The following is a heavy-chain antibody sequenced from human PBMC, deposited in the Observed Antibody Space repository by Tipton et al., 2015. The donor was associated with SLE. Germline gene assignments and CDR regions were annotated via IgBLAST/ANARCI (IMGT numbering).Heavy chain of an antibody. J-gene: IGHJ6*03. V-gene: IGHV4-39*07. CDR3: ARERVVVPAALIYYYYMDV. CDR2: IYYSGST. Sequence: TLSLTCTVSGGSISSSSYYWGWISQPPGKGLEWIGSIYYSGSTYYNPSLKSRVTISVDTSKNQVSLKLSSVTAADTAVYYCARERVVVPAALIYYYYMDVWGKGTTVTVSS. CDR1: GGSISSSSYY. D-gene: IGHD2-2*01.